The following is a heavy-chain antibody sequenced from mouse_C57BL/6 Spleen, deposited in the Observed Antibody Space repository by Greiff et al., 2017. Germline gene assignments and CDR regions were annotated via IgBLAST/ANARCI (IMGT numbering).Heavy chain of an antibody. CDR1: GYTFTDYY. CDR3: GRAVSWFAY. V-gene: IGHV1-26*01. Sequence: VQLQQSGPELVKPGASVKISCKASGYTFTDYYMNWVKQSPGKSLEWIGDINPNNGGTSYNQKFKGKATLTVDKSSSTAYMELRSLTSEDSAVYYCGRAVSWFAYWGQGTLVTVSA. CDR2: INPNNGGT. J-gene: IGHJ3*01.